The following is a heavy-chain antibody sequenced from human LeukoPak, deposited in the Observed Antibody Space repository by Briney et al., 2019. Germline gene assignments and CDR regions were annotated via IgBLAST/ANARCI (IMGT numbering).Heavy chain of an antibody. CDR2: INHSGST. CDR1: GGSFSGYY. Sequence: SETLSLTCAVYGGSFSGYYWSWIRQPLGKGLEWIGEINHSGSTNYNPSLKSRVTISVDTSKSQFSLKLSSVTAADTAVYYCARGQDYVWGSYRSNWFDPWGQGTLATVSS. V-gene: IGHV4-34*01. CDR3: ARGQDYVWGSYRSNWFDP. J-gene: IGHJ5*02. D-gene: IGHD3-16*02.